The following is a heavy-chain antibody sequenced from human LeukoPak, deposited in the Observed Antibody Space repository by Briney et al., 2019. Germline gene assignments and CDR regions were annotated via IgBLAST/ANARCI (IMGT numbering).Heavy chain of an antibody. CDR2: IYTSGST. V-gene: IGHV4-4*07. CDR1: GGSISSYY. Sequence: SETLSLTCTVSGGSISSYYWSWIRQPAGKGLEWIGRIYTSGSTNYNPSLKSRVTMSVDTSKNQFSLKLSSVTAADTAVYYCARLGDYDFWSGYPPRYYYYYMDVWGKGTTVTVSS. J-gene: IGHJ6*03. CDR3: ARLGDYDFWSGYPPRYYYYYMDV. D-gene: IGHD3-3*01.